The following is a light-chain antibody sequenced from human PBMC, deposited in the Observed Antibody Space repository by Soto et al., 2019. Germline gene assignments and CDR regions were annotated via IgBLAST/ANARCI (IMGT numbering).Light chain of an antibody. CDR1: QSVGSN. CDR2: GAS. J-gene: IGKJ2*01. CDR3: QQYTNLPYT. Sequence: EIVMTQSPATLSVAPGERATLSFRASQSVGSNLAWYQQTAGPAPRLLIYGASNRATGIPARFSGSGSGTEFALTISSLQSEDFAVYSCQQYTNLPYTFGQGTKLEIK. V-gene: IGKV3-15*01.